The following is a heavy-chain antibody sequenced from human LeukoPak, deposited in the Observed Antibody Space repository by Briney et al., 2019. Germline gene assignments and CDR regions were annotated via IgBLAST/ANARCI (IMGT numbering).Heavy chain of an antibody. CDR2: IFTSGIT. CDR1: GASINSGSSY. CDR3: ANYYYDSSGYRFDY. Sequence: SETLSLTCIVSGASINSGSSYWGWIRQPAGKGLEWIGRIFTSGITDYNPSLKSRVTISIDASKNQFSLKLTSVTAADTAMYYCANYYYDSSGYRFDYWGREPWSPSPQ. J-gene: IGHJ4*02. V-gene: IGHV4-61*02. D-gene: IGHD3-22*01.